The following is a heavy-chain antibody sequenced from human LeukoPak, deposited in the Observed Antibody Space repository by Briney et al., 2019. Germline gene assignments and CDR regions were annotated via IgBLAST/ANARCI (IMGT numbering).Heavy chain of an antibody. J-gene: IGHJ3*02. CDR2: IIPIFGTA. CDR1: GGTFSSYA. Sequence: GASVKVSCKASGGTFSSYAISWVRQAPGQGLEWMGGIIPIFGTANYAQKFQGRVTITTDESTSTAYMELSSLRSEDTAVYYCASPRARSSWRPAAFDIWGQGTMVTVSS. CDR3: ASPRARSSWRPAAFDI. V-gene: IGHV1-69*05. D-gene: IGHD6-13*01.